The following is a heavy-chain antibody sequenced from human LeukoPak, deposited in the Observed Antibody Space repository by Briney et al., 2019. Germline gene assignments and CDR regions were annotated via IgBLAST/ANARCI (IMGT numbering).Heavy chain of an antibody. D-gene: IGHD5-18*01. V-gene: IGHV3-30*03. J-gene: IGHJ4*02. CDR1: GFTFSSYG. Sequence: GGSLRLSCAASGFTFSSYGMHWVRQAPGKGLEWVAVISYDGSNKYYADSVKGRFTISRDNSKNTLYLQMNSLRAEDTAVYYCARGSRVDTAMVLGSVDYWGRGTLVTVSS. CDR3: ARGSRVDTAMVLGSVDY. CDR2: ISYDGSNK.